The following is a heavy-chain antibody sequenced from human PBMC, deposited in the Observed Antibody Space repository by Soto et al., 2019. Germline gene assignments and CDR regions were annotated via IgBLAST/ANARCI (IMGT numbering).Heavy chain of an antibody. Sequence: EVQLVESGGGLVQPGGSLRLSCQASGGTFRSYSMVWGRQAPGKGLEWVSYISSGSRRIYHADSVKGRFTTSRDNAKNSTYLQMNSLRVEDTGVYYCARELGFDAVARMDVWGQGTTVTVSS. D-gene: IGHD6-19*01. V-gene: IGHV3-48*01. CDR1: GGTFRSYS. CDR3: ARELGFDAVARMDV. J-gene: IGHJ6*02. CDR2: ISSGSRRI.